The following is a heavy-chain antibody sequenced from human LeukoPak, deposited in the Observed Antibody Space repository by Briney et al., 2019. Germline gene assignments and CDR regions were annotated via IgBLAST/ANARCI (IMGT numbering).Heavy chain of an antibody. V-gene: IGHV3-7*01. CDR2: IKKDGSEK. Sequence: GGSLRLSCAASGFTFSSYGMHWVRQAPGKGLEWVANIKKDGSEKYYVDSVKGRFTISRDNAKTSLYLQMNSLRAEDTAVYFCARHLSGVTGYTYGRGIDYWGQGTLVTVSS. J-gene: IGHJ4*02. CDR1: GFTFSSYG. D-gene: IGHD5-18*01. CDR3: ARHLSGVTGYTYGRGIDY.